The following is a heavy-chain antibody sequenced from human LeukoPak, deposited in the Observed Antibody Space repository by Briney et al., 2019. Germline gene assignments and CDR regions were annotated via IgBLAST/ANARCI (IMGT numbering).Heavy chain of an antibody. V-gene: IGHV4-61*02. J-gene: IGHJ3*02. CDR2: IYTSGST. CDR1: GGSISSGSYY. D-gene: IGHD1-26*01. CDR3: ARDRPLVGGDAFDI. Sequence: SETLSLTCTVSGGSISSGSYYWSWIRQPAGKGLEWIGRIYTSGSTNYNPSLKSRVTISVDTSKNQFSLKLSSVTAADTAVYYCARDRPLVGGDAFDIWGQGXMVTXSS.